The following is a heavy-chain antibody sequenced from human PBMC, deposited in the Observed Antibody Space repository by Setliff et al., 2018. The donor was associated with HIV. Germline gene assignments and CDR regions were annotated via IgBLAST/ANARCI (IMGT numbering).Heavy chain of an antibody. CDR2: ISAGSSLI. Sequence: ETLSLTCTVSGGSISSRSYYWSWIRQPPGKGLEWIAYISAGSSLIYYVESVKGRFTISRDNAKNSLYLQMNTLRTEDTAVYYCARDSGTVGADDYWGQGTLVTVSS. CDR3: ARDSGTVGADDY. V-gene: IGHV3-48*01. J-gene: IGHJ4*02. CDR1: GGSISSRSYY. D-gene: IGHD1-26*01.